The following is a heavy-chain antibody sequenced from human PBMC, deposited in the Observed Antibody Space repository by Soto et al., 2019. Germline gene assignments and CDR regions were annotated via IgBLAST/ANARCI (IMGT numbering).Heavy chain of an antibody. CDR3: AKDGAAGTDYYGMDV. D-gene: IGHD6-13*01. CDR2: ISYDGSNK. CDR1: GFTFSSYG. J-gene: IGHJ6*02. V-gene: IGHV3-30*18. Sequence: QVQLVESGGGVVQPGRSLRLSCAASGFTFSSYGMHWVRQAPGKGLEWVAVISYDGSNKYYADSVKGRFTISRDNSKNTRYLQMNSLRAEDTAVYYCAKDGAAGTDYYGMDVWGQGTTVTVSS.